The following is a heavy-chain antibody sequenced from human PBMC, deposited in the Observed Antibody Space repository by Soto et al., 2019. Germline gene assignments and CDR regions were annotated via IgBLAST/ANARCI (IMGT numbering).Heavy chain of an antibody. Sequence: ASETLSLTCAVSGGSINSSDWWNWVRQPPGKGLEWIGEIYHSGNIYYNPSLKGRVTISLDMSKNQFSLTLNSVTAADTAVYYCARDHQYSSGWSFDFWGQGTLVTVSS. D-gene: IGHD6-13*01. CDR2: IYHSGNI. CDR1: GGSINSSDW. J-gene: IGHJ4*02. V-gene: IGHV4-4*02. CDR3: ARDHQYSSGWSFDF.